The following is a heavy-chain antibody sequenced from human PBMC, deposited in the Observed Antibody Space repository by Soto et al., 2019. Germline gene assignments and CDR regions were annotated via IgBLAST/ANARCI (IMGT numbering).Heavy chain of an antibody. CDR2: ISSSSSYI. D-gene: IGHD1-1*01. CDR1: GFTFSSYS. CDR3: AREGTQQDAFDI. J-gene: IGHJ3*02. V-gene: IGHV3-21*01. Sequence: GGSLRLSCAASGFTFSSYSMNWVRQAPGKGLEWVSSISSSSSYIYYADSVKGRFTISRDNAKNSLYLQMNSLRAEDTAVYYCAREGTQQDAFDIWGQGTMVTVSS.